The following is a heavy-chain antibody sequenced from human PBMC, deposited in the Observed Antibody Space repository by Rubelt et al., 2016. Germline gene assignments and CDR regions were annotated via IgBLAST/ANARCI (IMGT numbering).Heavy chain of an antibody. CDR2: ISSSI. CDR3: ATGSGWLIDY. Sequence: VQLVESGGGVVQPGRSLRLSCAASGFTFSSYGIHWVRQAPGKGLECVSYISSSIDYADSVKGRFTISRDNAKNSLYLQMNSLGAEDTAIYYCATGSGWLIDYWGQGTLVAVSS. CDR1: GFTFSSYG. J-gene: IGHJ4*02. V-gene: IGHV3-21*05. D-gene: IGHD6-19*01.